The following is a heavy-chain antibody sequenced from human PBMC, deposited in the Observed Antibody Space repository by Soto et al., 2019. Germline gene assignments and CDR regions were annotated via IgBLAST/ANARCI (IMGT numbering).Heavy chain of an antibody. D-gene: IGHD3-22*01. CDR2: ISGSGGST. CDR1: GFTFSSYA. J-gene: IGHJ3*02. Sequence: GGSLRLSCAASGFTFSSYAMSWVRQAPGKGLEWVSAISGSGGSTYYADSVKGRFTISRDNSKNTLYLQMNSLRAEDTAVYYCAKDLGKYYYDSSGHAFDIWGQGTMVTVSS. V-gene: IGHV3-23*01. CDR3: AKDLGKYYYDSSGHAFDI.